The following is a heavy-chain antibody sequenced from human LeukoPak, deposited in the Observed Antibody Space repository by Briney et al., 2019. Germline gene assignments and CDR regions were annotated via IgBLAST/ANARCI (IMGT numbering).Heavy chain of an antibody. V-gene: IGHV3-48*01. D-gene: IGHD1-26*01. Sequence: PGGSLRLSCAASGFTFSSYSMNWVRQAPGKGLEWVSYISSSSSTIYYADSVKGRFTISRDNAKNSLYLQMNSLRAEDTAVYYCARDSDVRGRDPPRYWGQGTLVTVSS. CDR2: ISSSSSTI. CDR3: ARDSDVRGRDPPRY. J-gene: IGHJ4*02. CDR1: GFTFSSYS.